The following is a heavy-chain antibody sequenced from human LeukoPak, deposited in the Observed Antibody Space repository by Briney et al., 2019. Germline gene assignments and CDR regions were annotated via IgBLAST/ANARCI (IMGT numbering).Heavy chain of an antibody. CDR3: ASSGHLSDAFDI. J-gene: IGHJ3*02. D-gene: IGHD2-15*01. CDR1: GGSISSYY. CDR2: IYTSGST. Sequence: SETLSLTCTVSGGSISSYYWSWIRQPAGKGLEWIGRIYTSGSTNYNPSLKSRVTMSVDTSKNQFSLKLSSVTAADTAVYYCASSGHLSDAFDIWGQGTMVTVSS. V-gene: IGHV4-4*07.